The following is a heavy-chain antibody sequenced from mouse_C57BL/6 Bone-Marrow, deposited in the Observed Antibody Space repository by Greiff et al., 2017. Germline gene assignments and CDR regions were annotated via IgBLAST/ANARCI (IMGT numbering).Heavy chain of an antibody. CDR3: ARTGGYPWYFDF. CDR1: GYTFTSYW. D-gene: IGHD2-2*01. CDR2: INTSSGST. J-gene: IGHJ1*03. V-gene: IGHV1-7*01. Sequence: VKLLESGAELAKPGASVKLSCTASGYTFTSYWMHWVQQRPGQGLEWIGYINTSSGSTKYNQKFKDKATLTADKTSSTAYMQLSRLTYEDSAVYYCARTGGYPWYFDFWGTGTTVTVSS.